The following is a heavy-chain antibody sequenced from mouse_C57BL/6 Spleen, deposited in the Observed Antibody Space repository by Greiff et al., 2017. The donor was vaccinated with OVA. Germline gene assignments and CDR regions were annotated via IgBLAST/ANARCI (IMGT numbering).Heavy chain of an antibody. D-gene: IGHD3-2*01. V-gene: IGHV3-6*01. Sequence: DVQLQESGPGLVKPSQSLSLTCSVTGYSITSGYYWNWIRQFPGNKLEWMGYISYDGSNNYNPSLKNRISITRDTSKNQFFLKLNSVTTEDTATYYCARDRQPGGFAYWGQGTLVTVSA. CDR3: ARDRQPGGFAY. CDR2: ISYDGSN. CDR1: GYSITSGYY. J-gene: IGHJ3*01.